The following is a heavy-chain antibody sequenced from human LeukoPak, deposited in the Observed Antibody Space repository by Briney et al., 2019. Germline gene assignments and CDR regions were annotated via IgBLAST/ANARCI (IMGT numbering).Heavy chain of an antibody. D-gene: IGHD3-3*01. V-gene: IGHV3-23*01. CDR2: NSCSCGST. Sequence: GGSLRLSCAASGFTFSSYAMSWVRQAPGKGLEWVTANSCSCGSTYYADSVEGRFTISRDNYKNTLYRQMNSLRSGDTGVYFCEKPGANYDFLSGYYWGQGTLGTVSS. CDR3: EKPGANYDFLSGYY. CDR1: GFTFSSYA. J-gene: IGHJ4*02.